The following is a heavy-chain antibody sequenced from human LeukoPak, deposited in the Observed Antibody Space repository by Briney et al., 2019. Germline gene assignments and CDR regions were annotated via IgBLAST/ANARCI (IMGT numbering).Heavy chain of an antibody. V-gene: IGHV3-48*01. CDR1: GFTFSSYS. J-gene: IGHJ3*02. CDR3: AREGRMVHWAFDI. Sequence: GGSLRLSCAASGFTFSSYSMNWVRQAPGKGLEWVSYISSSSSTINYADSVKGRFTISRDNVKNSLYLQMNSLRAGDTAVYYCAREGRMVHWAFDIWGQGTMVTVSS. CDR2: ISSSSSTI. D-gene: IGHD1-1*01.